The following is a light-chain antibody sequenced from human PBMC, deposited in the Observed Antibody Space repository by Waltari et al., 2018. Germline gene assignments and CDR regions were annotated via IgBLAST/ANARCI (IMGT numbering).Light chain of an antibody. V-gene: IGKV3-11*01. Sequence: EIVLTQSPATLSLSPGERATLSCRASQSVNWDLTLYQQRPGQAPRLLTYDTSNRATGIPAMFSGSGSETDFTLPISSLEPDDSAVYYCQQRRNWPLTFGGGTKVEIK. CDR1: QSVNWD. CDR3: QQRRNWPLT. CDR2: DTS. J-gene: IGKJ4*01.